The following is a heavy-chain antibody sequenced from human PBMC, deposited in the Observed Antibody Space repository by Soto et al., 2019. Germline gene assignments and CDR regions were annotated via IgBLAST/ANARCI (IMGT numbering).Heavy chain of an antibody. D-gene: IGHD6-13*01. J-gene: IGHJ6*02. CDR1: GGSISSGGYY. V-gene: IGHV4-31*03. CDR2: IYYSGST. Sequence: TLSLTCTVSGGSISSGGYYWSWIRQHPGKGLEWIGYIYYSGSTYYNPSLKSRVTISVDTSKNQFSLKLSSVTAADTAVYYCARDRAGSYYYGMDVWGQGTTVTGLL. CDR3: ARDRAGSYYYGMDV.